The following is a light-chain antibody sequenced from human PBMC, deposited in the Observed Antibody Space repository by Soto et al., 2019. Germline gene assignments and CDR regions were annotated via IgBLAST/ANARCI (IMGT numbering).Light chain of an antibody. Sequence: SVLPQPPSLYGAPGQRVSISCTGSSSNIGAGYDVHWFQQLPGTAPKLLIYGSSNRPSGVPDRFSGSKSGTSASLAITGLQAEDEADYYCQSYDSSLSVLYVFGTGTKVTVL. J-gene: IGLJ1*01. CDR2: GSS. V-gene: IGLV1-40*01. CDR3: QSYDSSLSVLYV. CDR1: SSNIGAGYD.